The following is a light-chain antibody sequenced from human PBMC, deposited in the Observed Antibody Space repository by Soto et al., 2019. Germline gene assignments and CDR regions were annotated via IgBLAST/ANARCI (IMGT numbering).Light chain of an antibody. J-gene: IGKJ4*01. V-gene: IGKV3-11*01. CDR1: QSVSSY. Sequence: ESVLTQSPATLSVSPCEIATRSFRASQSVSSYLALYQQKAGQSPRLLIYDASNRATGIPARLSGSGSGTDFTLTISSLEPEDFAVYYCQQRSNWPLTFGGGTKVDI. CDR2: DAS. CDR3: QQRSNWPLT.